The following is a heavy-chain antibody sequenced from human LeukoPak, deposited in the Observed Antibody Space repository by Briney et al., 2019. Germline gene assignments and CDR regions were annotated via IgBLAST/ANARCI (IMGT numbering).Heavy chain of an antibody. CDR2: IYYSGST. V-gene: IGHV4-59*01. Sequence: SETLSLTCTVSGGSISTYYWSWIRQPPGKGLEWIGYIYYSGSTNYNPSLKSRVTISVDTSKNQFSLKMSSVTAADIAVYYCARGTSWAYYYMDVWGKGTTVTVSS. CDR3: ARGTSWAYYYMDV. J-gene: IGHJ6*03. CDR1: GGSISTYY. D-gene: IGHD2-2*01.